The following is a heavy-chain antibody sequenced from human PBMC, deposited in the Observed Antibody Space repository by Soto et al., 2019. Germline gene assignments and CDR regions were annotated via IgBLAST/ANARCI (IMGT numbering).Heavy chain of an antibody. CDR3: ARDLLHCSGGSCYSYGMDV. V-gene: IGHV3-7*05. J-gene: IGHJ6*02. D-gene: IGHD2-15*01. CDR1: GFTFSSYW. CDR2: IKQDGSEK. Sequence: GGSLRLSCAASGFTFSSYWMSWVRQAPGKGLEWVANIKQDGSEKYYVDSVKGRFTISRDNAKNSLYLQMNSLRAEDTAVYYCARDLLHCSGGSCYSYGMDVWGQGTTVTVSS.